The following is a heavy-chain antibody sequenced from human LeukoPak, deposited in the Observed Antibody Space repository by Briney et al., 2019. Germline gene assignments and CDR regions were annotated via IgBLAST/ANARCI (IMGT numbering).Heavy chain of an antibody. CDR1: GFTFSSYD. J-gene: IGHJ4*02. CDR2: IGTAGDT. Sequence: PGGSLRLSCAASGFTFSSYDMHWVRQATGRGLEWVSAIGTAGDTYYPGSVKGRFTISRENAKNSLYLQMNSLRAGDTAVYYCARGGSRADILTGYYPRPFDYWGQGTLVTVSS. CDR3: ARGGSRADILTGYYPRPFDY. D-gene: IGHD3-9*01. V-gene: IGHV3-13*01.